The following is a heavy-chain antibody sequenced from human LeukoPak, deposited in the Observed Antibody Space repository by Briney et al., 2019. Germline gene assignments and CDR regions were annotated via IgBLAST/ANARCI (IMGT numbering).Heavy chain of an antibody. CDR3: ARGDYGDTGTAFDI. V-gene: IGHV1-8*03. Sequence: ASVTVSCKASVYIFNDYDIHWVRQASGQGFEWLGWVIPNSGNTAYAQNFQDRVTITRNSSTDTAYLELSSLRSEDTAVYYCARGDYGDTGTAFDIWGHGTMVIVSS. CDR2: VIPNSGNT. J-gene: IGHJ3*02. D-gene: IGHD4-17*01. CDR1: VYIFNDYD.